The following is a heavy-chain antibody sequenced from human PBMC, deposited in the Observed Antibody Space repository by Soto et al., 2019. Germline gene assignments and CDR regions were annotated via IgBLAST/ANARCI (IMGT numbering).Heavy chain of an antibody. CDR3: ARDPLGGSYYFDY. J-gene: IGHJ4*02. CDR1: GGSISSGGYY. D-gene: IGHD1-26*01. CDR2: IYYSGST. Sequence: SETLSLTCTVSGGSISSGGYYWSWIRQHPGKGLEWIGYIYYSGSTYYNPSLKSRVTISVDTSKNQFSLKLSSVTAADTAVYYCARDPLGGSYYFDYWGQGALVTVSS. V-gene: IGHV4-31*03.